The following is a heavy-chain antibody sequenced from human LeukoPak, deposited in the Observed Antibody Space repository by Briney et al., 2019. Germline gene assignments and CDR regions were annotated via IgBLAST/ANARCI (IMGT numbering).Heavy chain of an antibody. D-gene: IGHD4-23*01. CDR1: GFTFSTYG. CDR2: ISYDGSNK. J-gene: IGHJ4*01. CDR3: ARGYGGITDY. Sequence: GRSLRLSCAASGFTFSTYGMHWVRQAPGKGLEWVAVISYDGSNKYYADSVKGRFTISRDNSKNTLFLQMNSLRAEDTAVYYCARGYGGITDYGGQGSLVTVSS. V-gene: IGHV3-30*03.